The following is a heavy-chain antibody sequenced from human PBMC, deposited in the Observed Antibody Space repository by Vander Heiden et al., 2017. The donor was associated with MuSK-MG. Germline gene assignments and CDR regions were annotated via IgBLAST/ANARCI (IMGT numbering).Heavy chain of an antibody. D-gene: IGHD5-18*01. V-gene: IGHV3-23*01. CDR2: ISGSGGST. CDR3: ATAIKDTAMPLDAFDI. Sequence: EVQLLESGGGLVQPGGSLRLSCAASGFTFSSYAMSWVRQAPGKGLEWVSAISGSGGSTYYADSVKGRFTISRDNSKNTLYLQMNSLRAEDTAVYYCATAIKDTAMPLDAFDIWGQGTMVTVSS. J-gene: IGHJ3*02. CDR1: GFTFSSYA.